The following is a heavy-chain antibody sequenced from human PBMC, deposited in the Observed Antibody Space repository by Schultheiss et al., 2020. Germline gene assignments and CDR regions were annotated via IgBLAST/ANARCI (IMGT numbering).Heavy chain of an antibody. J-gene: IGHJ4*02. V-gene: IGHV4-30-4*01. Sequence: SETLSLTCTVSGGSISSGDYYWNWIRQPPGKGLEWIGYSYHTGSTYYNPSLKSRVTISVDTSKNQFSLKLSSVTAADTAVYYCARGIRGFLDYWGQGTLVTVSS. CDR3: ARGIRGFLDY. CDR2: SYHTGST. D-gene: IGHD1-14*01. CDR1: GGSISSGDYY.